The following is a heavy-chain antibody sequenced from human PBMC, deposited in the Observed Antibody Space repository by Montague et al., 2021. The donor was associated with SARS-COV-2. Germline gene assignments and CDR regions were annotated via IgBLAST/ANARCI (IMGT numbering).Heavy chain of an antibody. V-gene: IGHV4-59*01. CDR1: GASMSPYH. CDR3: ATSLGGRYYWTDYYFDY. CDR2: LHNSGAT. D-gene: IGHD1-26*01. J-gene: IGHJ4*02. Sequence: SETLSLTCAVTGASMSPYHWSWIRQPPGKGLEWIGNLHNSGATNYNPSLESRVTMSVDTSKNHFSLNLISVTAADTAVYFCATSLGGRYYWTDYYFDYWGQGILVTVSA.